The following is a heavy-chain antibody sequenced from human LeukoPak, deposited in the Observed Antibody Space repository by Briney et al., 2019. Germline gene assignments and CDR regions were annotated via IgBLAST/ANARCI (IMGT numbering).Heavy chain of an antibody. V-gene: IGHV1-18*01. CDR2: ISGYNGNT. Sequence: GASVKVSCKASGYTLNIYGINWVRQAPGQGLEWMGWISGYNGNTKYAQKFQGRVTMTTDTSTSTAYMELRSLRSDDTAVFYCARGDYGGSADYWGQGTLVTVSS. D-gene: IGHD4-23*01. CDR3: ARGDYGGSADY. CDR1: GYTLNIYG. J-gene: IGHJ4*02.